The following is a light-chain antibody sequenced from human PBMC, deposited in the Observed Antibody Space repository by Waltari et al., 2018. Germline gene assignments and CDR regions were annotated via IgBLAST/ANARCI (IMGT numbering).Light chain of an antibody. CDR3: QSYDSSLSGPVV. CDR1: SSTIGAGYD. Sequence: QSVLTQPPSVSGAPGQRVTISCTGSSSTIGAGYDVPCYQQLPGTAPKLLIYVNSNRPPGVPDRCSGSKSGTSASLAITGLQAEDEADYYCQSYDSSLSGPVVFGGGTKLTVL. J-gene: IGLJ2*01. CDR2: VNS. V-gene: IGLV1-40*01.